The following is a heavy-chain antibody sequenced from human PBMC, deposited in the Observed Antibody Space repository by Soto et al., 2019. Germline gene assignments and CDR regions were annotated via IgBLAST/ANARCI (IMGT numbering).Heavy chain of an antibody. J-gene: IGHJ4*02. CDR1: GFTFSSYS. CDR2: ISTSSSYL. Sequence: PGGSLRLSCAASGFTFSSYSMNWVRQAPGKGLEWVSSISTSSSYLYYADSVKGRFTISRDNAKNSLYLQMNSLRAEDTAVYYCANYRDYFDYWGQGTLVTVSS. D-gene: IGHD3-10*01. V-gene: IGHV3-21*01. CDR3: ANYRDYFDY.